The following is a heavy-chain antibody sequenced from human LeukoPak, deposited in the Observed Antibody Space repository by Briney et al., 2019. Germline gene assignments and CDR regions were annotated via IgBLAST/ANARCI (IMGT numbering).Heavy chain of an antibody. D-gene: IGHD3-10*01. J-gene: IGHJ4*02. V-gene: IGHV3-7*01. CDR3: ARDLLPYYYGSGGYPVYFDY. CDR2: IKQDGSEK. CDR1: GFTFSSYW. Sequence: GGSRRLSSLASGFTFSSYWMSWVRQAPGEGREWVANIKQDGSEKYYVDSVKGRFTISRDNAKNSLYLQMNSLRAEDTAVYYCARDLLPYYYGSGGYPVYFDYWGQGTLVTVSS.